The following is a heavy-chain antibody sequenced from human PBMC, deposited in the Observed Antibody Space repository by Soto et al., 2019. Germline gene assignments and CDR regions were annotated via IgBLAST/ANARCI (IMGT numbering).Heavy chain of an antibody. CDR3: ARVSVVAASTGYYHGMNV. J-gene: IGHJ6*01. D-gene: IGHD2-15*01. CDR2: IYYSGST. CDR1: GGSISSGGYY. Sequence: SETLSLTCTVSGGSISSGGYYWSWIRQHPGKGLEWIGYIYYSGSTYYNPSLKSRVTISVDTSKNQFSLKLSSVTAADTAVYYCARVSVVAASTGYYHGMNVCRQGTTVTVCS. V-gene: IGHV4-31*03.